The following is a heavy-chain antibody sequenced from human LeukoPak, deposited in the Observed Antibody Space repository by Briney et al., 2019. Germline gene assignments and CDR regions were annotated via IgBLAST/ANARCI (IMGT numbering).Heavy chain of an antibody. CDR3: AKRSLGDTAIYYYYYMDV. J-gene: IGHJ6*03. D-gene: IGHD5-18*01. CDR2: ISYDGSNK. CDR1: GFTFSSYA. V-gene: IGHV3-30*04. Sequence: PGGSLRLSCAASGFTFSSYAMHWVRQAPGKGLEWVAVISYDGSNKYYADSVKGRFTISRDNSKNTLYLQMNSLRAEDTAVYYCAKRSLGDTAIYYYYYMDVWGKGTTVTISS.